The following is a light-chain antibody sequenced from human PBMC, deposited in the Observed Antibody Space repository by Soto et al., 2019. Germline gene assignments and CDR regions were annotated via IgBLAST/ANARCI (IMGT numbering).Light chain of an antibody. V-gene: IGLV1-44*01. J-gene: IGLJ2*01. CDR1: SSNIGSNT. CDR2: SNN. CDR3: AAWDDSLTGQV. Sequence: QSALTQPPSASGTPGQRVTISCSGSSSNIGSNTVNWYQQLPGTAPKLLIYSNNQRPSGVPDRFSGSKSGTSASLAISGLQAEDEADYYCAAWDDSLTGQVFGGGTKVTVL.